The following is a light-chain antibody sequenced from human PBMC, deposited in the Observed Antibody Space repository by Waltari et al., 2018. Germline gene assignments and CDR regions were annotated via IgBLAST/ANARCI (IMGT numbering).Light chain of an antibody. CDR2: GNS. CDR1: SSNIGPGYD. J-gene: IGLJ2*01. Sequence: QSVMTQTPSMPGAPGQRITSSCTVSSSNIGPGYDAHWYQQLPGPAPKLLIYGNSNRPSGAPDRFSGSKSGTSASLAITGLQAEDEADYYCQSYDSSLSDVVFGGGTKLTVL. CDR3: QSYDSSLSDVV. V-gene: IGLV1-40*01.